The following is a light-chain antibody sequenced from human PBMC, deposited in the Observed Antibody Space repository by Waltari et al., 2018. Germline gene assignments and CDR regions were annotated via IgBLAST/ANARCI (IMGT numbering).Light chain of an antibody. CDR1: SPHIGSNS. CDR2: RDY. Sequence: QSVLTQPPSASGTPGQRVSLSCSGSSPHIGSNSVNWYQQLPGTAPKLLIYRDYQRPSGVPDRFSGSKSGTSASLAISWLQSEDEADYYCAAWDDSLNAVIFGGGTKLTVL. CDR3: AAWDDSLNAVI. J-gene: IGLJ2*01. V-gene: IGLV1-44*01.